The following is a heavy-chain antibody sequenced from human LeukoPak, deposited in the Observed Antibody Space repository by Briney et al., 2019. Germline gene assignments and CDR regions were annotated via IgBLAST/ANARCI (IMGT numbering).Heavy chain of an antibody. CDR3: AKLRWLQFYLFLAYDYYYYYGMDV. J-gene: IGHJ6*02. Sequence: AGGSLRLSCAACGFTFSSYGMHWVRQAPGKGLEWVAVISYDGSNKYYADSVKGRFTISRDNSKNTLYLQMNSLRAEDTAVYYCAKLRWLQFYLFLAYDYYYYYGMDVWGQGTTVTVSS. V-gene: IGHV3-30*18. CDR2: ISYDGSNK. CDR1: GFTFSSYG. D-gene: IGHD5-24*01.